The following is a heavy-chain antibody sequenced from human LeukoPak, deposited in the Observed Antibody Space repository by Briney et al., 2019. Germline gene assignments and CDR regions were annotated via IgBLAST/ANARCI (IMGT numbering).Heavy chain of an antibody. D-gene: IGHD6-19*01. CDR1: GFTVSSNY. V-gene: IGHV3-66*01. CDR3: ARGQYSSGSGDFDY. J-gene: IGHJ4*02. Sequence: GGSLRLSCAASGFTVSSNYMSWVRQAPGKGLEWVSVLHSGGSTYYADSVKGRFTISRDNSKNTLYLQMNSLRAEDTAVYYCARGQYSSGSGDFDYWGQGTLVTVSS. CDR2: LHSGGST.